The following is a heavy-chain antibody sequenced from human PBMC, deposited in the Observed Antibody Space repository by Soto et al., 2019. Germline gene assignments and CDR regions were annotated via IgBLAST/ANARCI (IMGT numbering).Heavy chain of an antibody. CDR2: ISFDGSNK. J-gene: IGHJ6*02. V-gene: IGHV3-30*04. CDR1: GFTFSNYE. CDR3: ARLPGPLVSVLYIYPLDARESPSDVDS. Sequence: GGSLRLSCAASGFTFSNYEMHWVRQAPGKGLEWVAVISFDGSNKFYADSVKGRFTISKDNSQNTLYLQMNDLRHEDTAVYYCARLPGPLVSVLYIYPLDARESPSDVDSCGQGTTVTVSS. D-gene: IGHD2-21*02.